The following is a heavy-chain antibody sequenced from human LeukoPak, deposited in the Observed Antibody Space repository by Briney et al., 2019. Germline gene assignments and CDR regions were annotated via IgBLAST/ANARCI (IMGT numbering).Heavy chain of an antibody. V-gene: IGHV3-11*04. CDR2: ISSSGSTI. CDR3: ARALTYYYDSSGYYPSGY. Sequence: ESGGSLRLSCAASGFTFSDYYMSWIRQAPGKGLEWVSYISSSGSTIYYADPVKGRFTISRDNAKNSLYLQMNSLRAEDTAVYYCARALTYYYDSSGYYPSGYWGQGTLVTVSS. D-gene: IGHD3-22*01. CDR1: GFTFSDYY. J-gene: IGHJ4*02.